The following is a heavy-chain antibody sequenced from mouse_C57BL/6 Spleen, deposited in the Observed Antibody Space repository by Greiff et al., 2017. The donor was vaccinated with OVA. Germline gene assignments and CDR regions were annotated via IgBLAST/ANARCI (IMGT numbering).Heavy chain of an antibody. CDR2: IDPANGNT. V-gene: IGHV14-3*01. J-gene: IGHJ4*01. D-gene: IGHD1-1*01. CDR1: GFNIKNTY. Sequence: EVKLQESVAELVRPGASVKLSCTASGFNIKNTYMHWVKQRPEQGLEWIGRIDPANGNTKYAPKFQGKATITADTSSNTAYLQLSSLTSEDTAIYYCARDYYGSSPHYAMDYWGQGTSVTVSS. CDR3: ARDYYGSSPHYAMDY.